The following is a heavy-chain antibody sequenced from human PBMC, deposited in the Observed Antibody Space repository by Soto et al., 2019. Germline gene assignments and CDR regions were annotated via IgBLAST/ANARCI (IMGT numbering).Heavy chain of an antibody. Sequence: SETLSLTCAVSGDSISSDKWWSWVRQPPGKGLEWIGEIHHSGRTNYNPSLKSRVTILVEKSKNQVSLELSSMTAADTAVYYCARGGDWQFDSLGQGTLVTVSS. CDR3: ARGGDWQFDS. J-gene: IGHJ4*02. V-gene: IGHV4-4*02. D-gene: IGHD2-21*02. CDR2: IHHSGRT. CDR1: GDSISSDKW.